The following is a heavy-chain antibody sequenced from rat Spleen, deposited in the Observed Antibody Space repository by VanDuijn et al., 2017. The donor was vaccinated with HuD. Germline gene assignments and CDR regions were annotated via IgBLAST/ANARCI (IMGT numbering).Heavy chain of an antibody. CDR2: FSTGGGKT. CDR3: ATDGYYDGTYYSVYIMDA. V-gene: IGHV5-25*01. D-gene: IGHD1-12*02. J-gene: IGHJ4*01. Sequence: EVQLVESGGGLVQPGRSLKLSCAASGFTFSDYNMAWVRQAPTKGLEWVASFSTGGGKTYYRDSVKGRFTISRDNAKNTLYLQMDSLRSEDTATYYCATDGYYDGTYYSVYIMDAWGQGASVTVSS. CDR1: GFTFSDYN.